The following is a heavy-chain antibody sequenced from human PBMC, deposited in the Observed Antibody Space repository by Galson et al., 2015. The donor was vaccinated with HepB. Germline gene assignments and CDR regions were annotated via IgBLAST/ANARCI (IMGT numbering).Heavy chain of an antibody. Sequence: SLRLSCAASGFTFSSYGMNWVRQAPGKGPEWVAYISSTDNSTYYADSVKGRFTISRDNPKKSLYLEMNGLRDDDTAIYYCARSRFSRGAPGDFEYWGQGTLVTVSS. J-gene: IGHJ4*02. D-gene: IGHD3-10*01. V-gene: IGHV3-48*02. CDR1: GFTFSSYG. CDR2: ISSTDNST. CDR3: ARSRFSRGAPGDFEY.